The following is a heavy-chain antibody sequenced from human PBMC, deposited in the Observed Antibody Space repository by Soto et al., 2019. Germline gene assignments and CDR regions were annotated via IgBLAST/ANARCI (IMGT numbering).Heavy chain of an antibody. D-gene: IGHD3-16*01. V-gene: IGHV4-4*07. CDR3: VSKGGYGDY. J-gene: IGHJ4*02. CDR2: IYSSGST. Sequence: SETLSLTCTLSGGSINSYYWNWIRQPAGKGLEWIGRIYSSGSTDYNPSLKGRVTMSIDMSKNQFSLRLSSVTAADTAVYYCVSKGGYGDYWGLGTLVTVSP. CDR1: GGSINSYY.